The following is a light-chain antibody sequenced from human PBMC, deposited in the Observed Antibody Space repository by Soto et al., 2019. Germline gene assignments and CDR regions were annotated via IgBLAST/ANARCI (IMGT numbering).Light chain of an antibody. Sequence: QSALTQPASVSGSPGQSITISCTGTSSDVGSYNLVSWYQQHPGKAPKLMIYEGSKRPSGVSNRFSGSKYGNTASLTISGLQAEDEDDYYCCSYAGSSTVVFGGGTQLTVL. J-gene: IGLJ2*01. V-gene: IGLV2-23*01. CDR3: CSYAGSSTVV. CDR2: EGS. CDR1: SSDVGSYNL.